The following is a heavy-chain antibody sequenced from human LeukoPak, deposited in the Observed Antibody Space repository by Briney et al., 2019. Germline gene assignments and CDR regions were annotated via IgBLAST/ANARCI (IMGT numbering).Heavy chain of an antibody. J-gene: IGHJ5*02. Sequence: GGSLRLSCAASGFTFSSYAMSWVRQAPGKGLEWVSAISGSGGSTYYADSVKGRFTISRDNFKNTLYLQMNSLRAEDTAVYYCAKGSYSSGWYRAWFDPWGQGTLVTVSS. CDR2: ISGSGGST. CDR1: GFTFSSYA. CDR3: AKGSYSSGWYRAWFDP. V-gene: IGHV3-23*01. D-gene: IGHD6-19*01.